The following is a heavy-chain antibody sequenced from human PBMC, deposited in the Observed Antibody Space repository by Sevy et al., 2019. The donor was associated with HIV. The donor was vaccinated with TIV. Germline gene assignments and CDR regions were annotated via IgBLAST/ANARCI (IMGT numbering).Heavy chain of an antibody. CDR1: GFTFSDYY. CDR3: ARENWGFLEWPYYYYYMDV. Sequence: GGSLRLSCAASGFTFSDYYMSWIRQAPGKGLEWVSYISSSGSTIYYADSVKGRFTISRDNAKNSLYLQMNSLRAEDTAVYYCARENWGFLEWPYYYYYMDVWGKGTTVTVSS. D-gene: IGHD3-3*01. J-gene: IGHJ6*03. CDR2: ISSSGSTI. V-gene: IGHV3-11*01.